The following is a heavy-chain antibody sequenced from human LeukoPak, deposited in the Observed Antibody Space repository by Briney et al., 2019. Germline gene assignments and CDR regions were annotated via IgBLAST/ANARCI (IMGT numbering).Heavy chain of an antibody. D-gene: IGHD3-16*01. Sequence: GGSLRLSCAASGFTFSSYSMNWVRQAPGKGLEWVSSVSSSSSYIYYADSVKGRFTISRDNAKNSLYLQMNSLRAEDTAVYYCARVGRGRQDAFDIWGQGTMVTVSS. CDR1: GFTFSSYS. CDR3: ARVGRGRQDAFDI. J-gene: IGHJ3*02. V-gene: IGHV3-21*01. CDR2: VSSSSSYI.